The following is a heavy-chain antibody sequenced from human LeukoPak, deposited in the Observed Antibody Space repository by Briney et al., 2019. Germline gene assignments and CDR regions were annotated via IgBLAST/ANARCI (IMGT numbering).Heavy chain of an antibody. D-gene: IGHD3-10*01. CDR3: ARALWSGHIYYGMDV. Sequence: GGSLRLSCAASGFTFSSYWMHWVRQAPGKGLVWVSRINSDGSSISYADSVKGRFTISRDNAKNTLYLQMNSLRAEDTAVYYCARALWSGHIYYGMDVWGQGTTVTVSS. CDR1: GFTFSSYW. V-gene: IGHV3-74*01. J-gene: IGHJ6*02. CDR2: INSDGSSI.